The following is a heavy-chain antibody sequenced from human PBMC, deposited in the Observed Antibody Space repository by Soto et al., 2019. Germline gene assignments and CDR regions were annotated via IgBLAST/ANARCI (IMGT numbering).Heavy chain of an antibody. D-gene: IGHD4-17*01. J-gene: IGHJ4*02. CDR3: ARTTAVPNTLRSRYFFDY. CDR1: GGSVSNKTYY. V-gene: IGHV4-61*01. CDR2: VYYSGTT. Sequence: PSETLSLTCAVSGGSVSNKTYYWSWIRQPPGKRLEWIGYVYYSGTTNYNPSLKSRVTISVDLSKNQFSLRLSSVTTADTALYYCARTTAVPNTLRSRYFFDYWGQGTLVTVSS.